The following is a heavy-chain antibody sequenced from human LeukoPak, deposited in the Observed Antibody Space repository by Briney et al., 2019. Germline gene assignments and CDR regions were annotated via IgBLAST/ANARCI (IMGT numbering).Heavy chain of an antibody. J-gene: IGHJ4*02. CDR1: GGSISSYY. V-gene: IGHV4-59*08. CDR2: IYYSGST. D-gene: IGHD5-18*01. CDR3: ARGYSYGPLGDY. Sequence: SETLSLTCTVSGGSISSYYWSWIRQPPGKGLEWIGYIYYSGSTNYNPSLKSRVTISVDTSKNQFSLKLSSVTAADTAVCYCARGYSYGPLGDYWGQGTLVTVSS.